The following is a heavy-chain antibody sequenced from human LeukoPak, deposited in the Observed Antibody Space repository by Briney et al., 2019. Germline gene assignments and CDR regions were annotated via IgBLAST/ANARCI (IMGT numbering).Heavy chain of an antibody. J-gene: IGHJ4*02. CDR1: GFTFSSYA. CDR3: ARIYTDIAAADY. CDR2: ISYDGSNK. Sequence: GGSLRLSCAASGFTFSSYAMSWVRQAPGKGLEWVAVISYDGSNKYYADSVKGRFTISRDNSKNTLYLQMNSPRAEDTAVYYCARIYTDIAAADYWGQGTLVTVSS. V-gene: IGHV3-30*03. D-gene: IGHD6-13*01.